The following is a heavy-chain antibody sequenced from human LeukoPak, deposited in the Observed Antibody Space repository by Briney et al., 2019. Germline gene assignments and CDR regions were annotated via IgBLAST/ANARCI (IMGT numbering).Heavy chain of an antibody. CDR3: ARQAVVVAALLDC. Sequence: PSETLSLTCTVSGGSISSSSYYWGWIRQPPGKGLEWIGNIYYSGSTYYNPSLMSRVTISVDTSKNHFSLKLSSVTAADTAVYYCARQAVVVAALLDCWGQGILVTVSS. CDR1: GGSISSSSYY. D-gene: IGHD2-15*01. J-gene: IGHJ4*02. CDR2: IYYSGST. V-gene: IGHV4-39*01.